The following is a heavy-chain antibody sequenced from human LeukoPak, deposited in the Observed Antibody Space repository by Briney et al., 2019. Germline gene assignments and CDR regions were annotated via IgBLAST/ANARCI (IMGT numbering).Heavy chain of an antibody. CDR3: ARADGTGDLDSYWYFDL. D-gene: IGHD7-27*01. CDR2: INPNSGGT. CDR1: GYTFTGYY. V-gene: IGHV1-2*02. J-gene: IGHJ2*01. Sequence: GASVKVSCKASGYTFTGYYMHWVRQAPGQGLEWMGWINPNSGGTNYAQKFQGRVTMTRDTSISTAYMELSRLRSDDTAVYYCARADGTGDLDSYWYFDLWGRGTLVTVSS.